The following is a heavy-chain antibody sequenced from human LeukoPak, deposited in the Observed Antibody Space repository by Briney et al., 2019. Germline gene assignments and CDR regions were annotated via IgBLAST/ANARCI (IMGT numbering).Heavy chain of an antibody. J-gene: IGHJ6*02. V-gene: IGHV3-21*01. CDR3: ASYSIPGAYV. D-gene: IGHD4-11*01. CDR2: ISTTSSNK. CDR1: GFTFSSYG. Sequence: PGGSLRLSCAASGFTFSSYGMNWVRQAPGKGLEWVSSISTTSSNKYYADSVKGRFTISRDSAKNSLYLQMNSLRVEDAAVYYCASYSIPGAYVWGQGTTVTVSS.